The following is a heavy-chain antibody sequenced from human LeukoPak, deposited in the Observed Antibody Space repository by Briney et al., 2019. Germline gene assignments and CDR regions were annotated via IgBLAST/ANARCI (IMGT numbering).Heavy chain of an antibody. CDR3: AIDRLGSGWPEYFQH. J-gene: IGHJ1*01. D-gene: IGHD6-19*01. CDR2: IYHSGST. Sequence: PSETLSLTYAVSGGSISSSNWWSWVRPPPGKGLEWIGEIYHSGSTNYNPSLKSRVTISVDKSKNQFSLKLSSVTAADTAVYYCAIDRLGSGWPEYFQHWGQGTLVTVSS. CDR1: GGSISSSNW. V-gene: IGHV4-4*02.